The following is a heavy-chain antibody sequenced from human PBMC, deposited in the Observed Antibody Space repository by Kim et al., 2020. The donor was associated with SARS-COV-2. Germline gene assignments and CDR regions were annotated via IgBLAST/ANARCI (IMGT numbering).Heavy chain of an antibody. CDR1: GFTFSGSA. V-gene: IGHV3-73*01. CDR2: IRSKANSYAT. Sequence: GGSLRLSCAASGFTFSGSAMHWVRQASGKGLEWVGRIRSKANSYATAYAASVKGRFTISRDDSKNTAYLQMNSLKTEDTAVYYCTRVRGISTQQLYYYGMDVWGQGTTVTVSS. D-gene: IGHD6-13*01. CDR3: TRVRGISTQQLYYYGMDV. J-gene: IGHJ6*02.